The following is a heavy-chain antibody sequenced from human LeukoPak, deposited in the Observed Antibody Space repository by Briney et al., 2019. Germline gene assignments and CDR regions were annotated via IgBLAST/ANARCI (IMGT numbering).Heavy chain of an antibody. J-gene: IGHJ4*02. Sequence: PGGSLRLSCAASGFAFSSYAMHWVRQAPGKGLEWVAVISYDGSNKYYVDSVKARFTISRDNSKNTLYLQMNSLRAEDTAVYYCARAHRFGLFDYWGQGTLVTVSS. CDR3: ARAHRFGLFDY. V-gene: IGHV3-30-3*01. CDR1: GFAFSSYA. D-gene: IGHD3/OR15-3a*01. CDR2: ISYDGSNK.